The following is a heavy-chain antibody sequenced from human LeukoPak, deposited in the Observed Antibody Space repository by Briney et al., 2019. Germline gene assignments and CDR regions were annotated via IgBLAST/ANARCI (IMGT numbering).Heavy chain of an antibody. CDR1: GGSINNCY. D-gene: IGHD6-13*01. CDR2: IYPSGST. Sequence: SETLSLTCTVYGGSINNCYWSWIRQPPGKGLEWIGYIYPSGSTNHNPSLKSRVTISGDTSKNQFSLKLSSVTAADTAVYYCARHTQYSSLNGPPDYWGQGTLVTVSA. J-gene: IGHJ4*02. CDR3: ARHTQYSSLNGPPDY. V-gene: IGHV4-59*08.